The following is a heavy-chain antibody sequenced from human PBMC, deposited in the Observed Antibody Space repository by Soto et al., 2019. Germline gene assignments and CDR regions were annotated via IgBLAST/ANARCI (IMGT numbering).Heavy chain of an antibody. Sequence: GSLRLSCAASGFTFSSYWMSWVRQAPGKGLEWVANIKQDGSEKYYVDYVKGRFTISRDNAKNSLYLQMNSLRAEDTAVYYCAVYCSSTSCYAGYYYYGMDVWGQGTTVTVSS. D-gene: IGHD2-2*01. CDR1: GFTFSSYW. V-gene: IGHV3-7*03. J-gene: IGHJ6*02. CDR3: AVYCSSTSCYAGYYYYGMDV. CDR2: IKQDGSEK.